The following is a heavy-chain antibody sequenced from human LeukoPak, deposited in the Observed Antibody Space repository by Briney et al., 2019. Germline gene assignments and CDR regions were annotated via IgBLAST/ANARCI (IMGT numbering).Heavy chain of an antibody. CDR2: IYYSGRT. D-gene: IGHD5-12*01. J-gene: IGHJ4*02. CDR3: ARRDDYSGYDSFDY. CDR1: GXSISSYY. V-gene: IGHV4-59*01. Sequence: TSETLSLTCTVSGXSISSYYWSWIRQPPGKGQEWIGYIYYSGRTNYNPSLKSRLTISVDTSKNQFSLKLSSVTAADTAVYYCARRDDYSGYDSFDYWGQGTLVTVSS.